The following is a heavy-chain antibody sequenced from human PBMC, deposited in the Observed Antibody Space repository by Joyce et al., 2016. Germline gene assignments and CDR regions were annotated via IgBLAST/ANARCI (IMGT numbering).Heavy chain of an antibody. CDR3: ARHVTDWFDP. J-gene: IGHJ5*02. Sequence: EVQLVQSGAEVKKPGESLRTSCKGSGYSFTSHWISWVRQMPGKGLEWMGRIEPRDSYTDYSPSFEGHVTISVDKTISAAYLQWSSLRASDTAIYYCARHVTDWFDPWGQGTLVTVSS. D-gene: IGHD3-10*02. V-gene: IGHV5-10-1*03. CDR1: GYSFTSHW. CDR2: IEPRDSYT.